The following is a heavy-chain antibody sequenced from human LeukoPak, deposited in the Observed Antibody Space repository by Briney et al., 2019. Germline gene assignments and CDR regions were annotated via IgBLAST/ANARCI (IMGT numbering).Heavy chain of an antibody. D-gene: IGHD6-19*01. J-gene: IGHJ3*02. CDR1: GGSISSYY. V-gene: IGHV4-59*01. Sequence: SETXSLTCTVSGGSISSYYWSWIRQPPGKGLEWIGYIYYSGSTNYNPSLKSRVTISVDTSKNQFSLNLSSVTAADTAVYYCARYSSGWRSFDIWGQGTMVTVSS. CDR3: ARYSSGWRSFDI. CDR2: IYYSGST.